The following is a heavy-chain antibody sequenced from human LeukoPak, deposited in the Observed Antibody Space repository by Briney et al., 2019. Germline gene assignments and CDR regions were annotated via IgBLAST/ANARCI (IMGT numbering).Heavy chain of an antibody. CDR1: GFTFSSSS. Sequence: PGGSLRLSCAASGFTFSSSSISWVRQAPGKGLEWVSAITDAVGSTHYADSVKGRFTISSDNPKNTVYLQMNSLRAEDTAVYYCARDQVGGSGSYIDYWGQGTLVTVSS. CDR3: ARDQVGGSGSYIDY. J-gene: IGHJ4*02. CDR2: ITDAVGST. D-gene: IGHD3-10*01. V-gene: IGHV3-23*01.